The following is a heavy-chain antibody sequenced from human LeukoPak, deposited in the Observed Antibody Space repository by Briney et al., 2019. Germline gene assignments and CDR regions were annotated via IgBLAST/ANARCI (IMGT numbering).Heavy chain of an antibody. V-gene: IGHV4-59*01. Sequence: SETLSLTCTVSGGSISTYYWNWIRQPPRKGLEWIGYIYHSGSTNYNPSLQSRVTISVDTSKNQFSLNLNSVTAADTAVYYCARGGAARLHFQNWGQGTLVTVSS. CDR3: ARGGAARLHFQN. J-gene: IGHJ1*01. CDR2: IYHSGST. D-gene: IGHD6-6*01. CDR1: GGSISTYY.